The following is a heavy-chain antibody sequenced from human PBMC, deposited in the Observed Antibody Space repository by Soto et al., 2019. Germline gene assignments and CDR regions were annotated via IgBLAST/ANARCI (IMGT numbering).Heavy chain of an antibody. J-gene: IGHJ4*02. CDR2: ISGSGGST. Sequence: GGSLRLSCAASGFTFSSYAMSWVRQAPGKGLEWVSAISGSGGSTYYADSVKGRFTISRDNSKNTLYLQMNSLRAEDTAVYYSANSPGPKVAARLRWGQGTLVTVSS. V-gene: IGHV3-23*01. CDR1: GFTFSSYA. D-gene: IGHD6-6*01. CDR3: ANSPGPKVAARLR.